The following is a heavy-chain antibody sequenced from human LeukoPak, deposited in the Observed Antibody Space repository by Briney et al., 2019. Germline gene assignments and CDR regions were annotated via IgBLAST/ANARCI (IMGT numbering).Heavy chain of an antibody. CDR3: ARYLAVAGTGYYYYYGMDV. CDR1: GYTFTGYY. V-gene: IGHV1-2*02. CDR2: INPNSGGT. Sequence: GASVKVSCKASGYTFTGYYMHWVRQAPGQGLEWMGWINPNSGGTNYAQKLQGRVTMTTDTSTSTAYMELRSLRSDDTAVYYCARYLAVAGTGYYYYYGMDVWGQGTTVTVSS. D-gene: IGHD6-19*01. J-gene: IGHJ6*02.